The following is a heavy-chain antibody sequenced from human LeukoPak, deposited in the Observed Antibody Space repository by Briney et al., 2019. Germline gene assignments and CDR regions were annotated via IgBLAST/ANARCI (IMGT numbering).Heavy chain of an antibody. CDR3: AKAQRGSYSTLERAEYFQH. CDR1: GYTFTSYG. CDR2: ISAYNGNT. Sequence: ASVKVSCKASGYTFTSYGISWVRQAPGQGLEWMGWISAYNGNTNYAQKLQGRVTMTTDTSTSTAYMELRSLRSDDTAVYYCAKAQRGSYSTLERAEYFQHWGQGTLVTVSS. D-gene: IGHD1-26*01. J-gene: IGHJ1*01. V-gene: IGHV1-18*01.